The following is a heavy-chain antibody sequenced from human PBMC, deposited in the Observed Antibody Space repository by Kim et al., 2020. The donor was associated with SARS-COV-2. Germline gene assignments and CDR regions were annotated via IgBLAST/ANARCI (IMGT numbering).Heavy chain of an antibody. D-gene: IGHD2-15*01. CDR1: GASIRATTHY. Sequence: SETLSLTCTVSGASIRATTHYWGWIRQPPGKGLEWIGSVTYSGTTYYNPSLESRVTISVDTSKNQFSLKVNSVTAPDTAMYYCSRHEDLDYYGVDVWGQGTTVTASS. CDR3: SRHEDLDYYGVDV. V-gene: IGHV4-39*01. J-gene: IGHJ6*01. CDR2: VTYSGTT.